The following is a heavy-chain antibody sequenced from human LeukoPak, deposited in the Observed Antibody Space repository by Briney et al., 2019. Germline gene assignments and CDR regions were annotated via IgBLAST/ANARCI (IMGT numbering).Heavy chain of an antibody. Sequence: ASVKVSCKASGYNFMTFTIHWLRQAPGQRLEWMGMIYTEIVYSQSFQGRVTISRDTSASTGYMELSSLTSEDTAVYYCARGPWGRDFWDFDYWGQGTLVTVSS. CDR2: IYTEI. J-gene: IGHJ4*02. V-gene: IGHV1-3*04. D-gene: IGHD2-21*02. CDR1: GYNFMTFT. CDR3: ARGPWGRDFWDFDY.